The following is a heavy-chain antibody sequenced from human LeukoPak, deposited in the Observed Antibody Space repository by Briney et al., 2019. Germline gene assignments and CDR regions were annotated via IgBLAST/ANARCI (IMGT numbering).Heavy chain of an antibody. CDR2: ISGSGDST. D-gene: IGHD3-10*01. J-gene: IGHJ4*02. CDR1: GLTFSSYA. Sequence: GGSLRLSCEVSGLTFSSYAMSWVRQAPGKGLEWVSVISGSGDSTYYADSVKGRFTISRDNSKNTLSLQMNSLRAEDSAVYYYAKSYLLLWFGDLPLYFDYWGQGALVTVSS. V-gene: IGHV3-23*01. CDR3: AKSYLLLWFGDLPLYFDY.